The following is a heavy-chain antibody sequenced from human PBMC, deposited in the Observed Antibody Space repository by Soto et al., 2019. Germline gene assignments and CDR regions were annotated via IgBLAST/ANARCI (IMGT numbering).Heavy chain of an antibody. D-gene: IGHD2-15*01. CDR3: ARDRYSGGSCYFPPPAFDY. Sequence: GGSLRLSCAASGFTFSSYSMNWVRQAPGKGLEWVSSISSSSSYIYYADSVKGRFTISRDNAKNSLYLQMNSLRAEDTAVYYCARDRYSGGSCYFPPPAFDYWGQGTLVTVSS. CDR1: GFTFSSYS. V-gene: IGHV3-21*01. J-gene: IGHJ4*02. CDR2: ISSSSSYI.